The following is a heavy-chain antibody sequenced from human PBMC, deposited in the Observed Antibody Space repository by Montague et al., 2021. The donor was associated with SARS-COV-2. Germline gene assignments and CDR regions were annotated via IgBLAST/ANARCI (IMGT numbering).Heavy chain of an antibody. J-gene: IGHJ6*02. Sequence: SETLSLTCTVSGGSISRYYWGWIRQPLGKGLQWIGYIYNNGSTNCNTSLKSRVTLSIDTSKNQFSLKLTSVTAADTAVYYCARGGGDSADYYYYAMDVWGQGTTVTVSS. V-gene: IGHV4-59*01. CDR3: ARGGGDSADYYYYAMDV. CDR1: GGSISRYY. CDR2: IYNNGST. D-gene: IGHD2-21*02.